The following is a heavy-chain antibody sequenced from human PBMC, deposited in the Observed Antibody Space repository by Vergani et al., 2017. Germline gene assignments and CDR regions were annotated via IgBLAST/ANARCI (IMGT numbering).Heavy chain of an antibody. CDR1: GFSFPGYA. CDR2: VSSSSATP. D-gene: IGHD5-12*01. V-gene: IGHV3-23*04. J-gene: IGHJ4*02. Sequence: AQLVESGGGLVQPGGSLRLSCEASGFSFPGYAMSWVRQAPGKGLEWVSSVSSSSATPYYADYVKGRFIISRDNAKNTLHLQMNSLRADDTAVYYCPKGSRGYTGYFFDYWGQGTLATVSS. CDR3: PKGSRGYTGYFFDY.